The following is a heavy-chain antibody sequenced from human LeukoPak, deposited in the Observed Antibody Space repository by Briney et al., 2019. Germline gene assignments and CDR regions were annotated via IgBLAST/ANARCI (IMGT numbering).Heavy chain of an antibody. V-gene: IGHV3-7*01. J-gene: IGHJ4*02. D-gene: IGHD3-3*01. CDR3: ARVVSYDFWSGRIDY. Sequence: GGSLRLSCEASGFTFSDYWMTWVRQAPGKGLEWVANIKQDESEKYYVDSVKGRFTISRDNAKNSLYLQMNNLRAEDTAVYYCARVVSYDFWSGRIDYWGQGTLVTVSS. CDR1: GFTFSDYW. CDR2: IKQDESEK.